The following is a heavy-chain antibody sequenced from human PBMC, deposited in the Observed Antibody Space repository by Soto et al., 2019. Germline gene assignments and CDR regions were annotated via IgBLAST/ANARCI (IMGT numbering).Heavy chain of an antibody. V-gene: IGHV1-8*01. J-gene: IGHJ4*02. Sequence: EASVKVSCKASGYTFTSYDINWVRQATGQGLEWMGWMNPNSGHTGYAQKFQGRVTMTRNTSISTAYMELSRLRSDDTAVYYCARAGDSSGPVALGYWGQGTLVTVSS. CDR3: ARAGDSSGPVALGY. D-gene: IGHD6-19*01. CDR1: GYTFTSYD. CDR2: MNPNSGHT.